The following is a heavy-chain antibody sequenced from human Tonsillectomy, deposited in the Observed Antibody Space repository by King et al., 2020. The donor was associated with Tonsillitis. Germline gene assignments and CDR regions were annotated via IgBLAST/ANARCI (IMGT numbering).Heavy chain of an antibody. Sequence: TLKESGPTLVKPTQTLTLTCTFSGFSLSTSGVGVGWIRQPPGKALEWLALIYWDDDKRYSPPLKSRLTITKDTSKNQVVLTMTNMDPVDTATYYCALLTAAEYFQHWGQGTLVTVSS. CDR1: GFSLSTSGVG. J-gene: IGHJ1*01. D-gene: IGHD3-9*01. V-gene: IGHV2-5*02. CDR3: ALLTAAEYFQH. CDR2: IYWDDDK.